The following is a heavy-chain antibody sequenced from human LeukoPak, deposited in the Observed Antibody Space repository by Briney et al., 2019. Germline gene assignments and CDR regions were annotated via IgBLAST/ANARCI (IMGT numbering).Heavy chain of an antibody. CDR1: GYTFTSYD. V-gene: IGHV1-8*01. CDR2: MNPNSGNT. Sequence: ASVKVSCKASGYTFTSYDINWVRQATGQGLEWMGWMNPNSGNTGYAQKFQGRVTMTRNTSISTAYMELSSLRSEDTAVYYCARLGYSSSWYTNLYYYYGMDVWGQGTTVTVSS. CDR3: ARLGYSSSWYTNLYYYYGMDV. J-gene: IGHJ6*02. D-gene: IGHD6-13*01.